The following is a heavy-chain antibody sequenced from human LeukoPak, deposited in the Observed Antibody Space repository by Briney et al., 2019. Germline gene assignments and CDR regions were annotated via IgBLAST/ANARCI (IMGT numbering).Heavy chain of an antibody. D-gene: IGHD5-18*01. CDR3: AKENAAMVTFSFAY. CDR1: GFTFSNYA. V-gene: IGHV3-23*01. Sequence: GGSLRLSCVASGFTFSNYAMSWVRQTPGKGLEWVSTTTGSGASSYYADSVKGRFTISRDNSKNTLYLQMNSLRAEDTAVYYCAKENAAMVTFSFAYWGQGTLVTVSS. CDR2: TTGSGASS. J-gene: IGHJ4*02.